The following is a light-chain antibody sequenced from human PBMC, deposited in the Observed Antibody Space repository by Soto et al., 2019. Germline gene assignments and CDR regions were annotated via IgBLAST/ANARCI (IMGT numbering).Light chain of an antibody. CDR3: SSYSSNNILSYV. Sequence: QSVLTQPASVSGSPGQSITISCTGTSGDIGSYNRVSWYQQHPGKAPKLIMFEVNNRPSGVSDRFSGSRSANTASLTISGLQAQDEADYYCSSYSSNNILSYVFGTGTKVTVL. J-gene: IGLJ1*01. CDR2: EVN. CDR1: SGDIGSYNR. V-gene: IGLV2-14*03.